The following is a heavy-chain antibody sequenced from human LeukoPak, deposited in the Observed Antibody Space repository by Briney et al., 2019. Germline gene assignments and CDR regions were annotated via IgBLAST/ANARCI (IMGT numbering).Heavy chain of an antibody. Sequence: GGSLRLSCAASGFTFNTYEMNWVRQAPGKGLGWVSYITSGGRTIYYADYVKGRFTISRDNAKNSLYLQMNSLRAEDTAVYYCARGGWNYVFNSWGQGTLVTVSS. V-gene: IGHV3-48*03. CDR1: GFTFNTYE. CDR2: ITSGGRTI. D-gene: IGHD1-7*01. CDR3: ARGGWNYVFNS. J-gene: IGHJ5*02.